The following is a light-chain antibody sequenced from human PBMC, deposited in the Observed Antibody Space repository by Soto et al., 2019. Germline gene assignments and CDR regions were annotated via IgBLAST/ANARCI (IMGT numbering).Light chain of an antibody. J-gene: IGKJ2*01. CDR1: QSIFNNY. Sequence: EIVLTQSPGTLSLSPMERATLSCRASQSIFNNYLAWYQQKPGQAPRLLVYGASFRATGIPDRFSGSGSGTDFTLTISRLEPEDFAVYYCQQYGGSPFTFGPGTRLEI. CDR3: QQYGGSPFT. V-gene: IGKV3-20*01. CDR2: GAS.